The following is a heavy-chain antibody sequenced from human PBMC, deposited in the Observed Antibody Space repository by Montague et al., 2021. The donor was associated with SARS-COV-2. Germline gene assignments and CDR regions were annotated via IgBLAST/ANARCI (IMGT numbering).Heavy chain of an antibody. Sequence: SETLSLTCSVSSGSIISSGYHWGWIRQPPGKELEWIGNIYYSGTTYYNPSLQSRGTISVDTSQNHLSLRLSSVTAADTAVYFCARGMIRGVTTPFDYWGQGSQVTVPP. CDR2: IYYSGTT. V-gene: IGHV4-39*02. CDR1: SGSIISSGYH. CDR3: ARGMIRGVTTPFDY. J-gene: IGHJ4*02. D-gene: IGHD3-10*01.